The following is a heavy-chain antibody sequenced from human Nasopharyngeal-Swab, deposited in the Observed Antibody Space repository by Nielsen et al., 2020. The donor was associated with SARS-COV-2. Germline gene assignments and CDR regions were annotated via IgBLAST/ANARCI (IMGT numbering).Heavy chain of an antibody. CDR2: IYYSGST. V-gene: IGHV4-39*07. CDR1: GGSISSSSYY. Sequence: GSLRLSCTVSGGSISSSSYYWGWIRQPPGKGLEWIGSIYYSGSTNYNPSLKSRVTISVDTSKNQFSLKLSSVTAADTAVYYCARGEYSGDLDYWGQGTLVTVSS. CDR3: ARGEYSGDLDY. D-gene: IGHD5-12*01. J-gene: IGHJ4*02.